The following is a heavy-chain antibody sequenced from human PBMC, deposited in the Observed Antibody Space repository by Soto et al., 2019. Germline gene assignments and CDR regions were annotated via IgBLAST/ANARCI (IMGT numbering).Heavy chain of an antibody. CDR1: GFPFSDYP. J-gene: IGHJ6*02. CDR3: ARSVEHTPRAAAGTYGMDV. CDR2: ISYDGSNK. V-gene: IGHV3-30-3*01. D-gene: IGHD6-13*01. Sequence: PGGSLSLSCAASGFPFSDYPMSWVRQAPGKGLEWVAVISYDGSNKYYADSVKGRFTISRDNSKNTLYLQMNSLRAEDTAVYYCARSVEHTPRAAAGTYGMDVWGQGTTVTVSS.